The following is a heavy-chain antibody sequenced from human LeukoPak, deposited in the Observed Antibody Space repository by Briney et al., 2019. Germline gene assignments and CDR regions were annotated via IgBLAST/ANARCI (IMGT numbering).Heavy chain of an antibody. J-gene: IGHJ4*02. Sequence: GGSLRLSCTASGFTFSTFGMHWVRQAPGSGLEWVAFIREDGTITYYGDSVRGRFSISRDNSKNTVHLQMDSLRTDDTSVYYCANGGTGTFDYWGQGTLVIVSS. D-gene: IGHD1-14*01. CDR2: IREDGTIT. CDR3: ANGGTGTFDY. V-gene: IGHV3-30*02. CDR1: GFTFSTFG.